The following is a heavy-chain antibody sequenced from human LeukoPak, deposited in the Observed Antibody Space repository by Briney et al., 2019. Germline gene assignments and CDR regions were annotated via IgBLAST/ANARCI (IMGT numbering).Heavy chain of an antibody. D-gene: IGHD1-1*01. CDR1: GFTFSSYS. CDR2: ISSSSSYI. V-gene: IGHV3-21*04. J-gene: IGHJ3*02. Sequence: GGSLRLSCAASGFTFSSYSMNWVRQAPGKGLEWVSSISSSSSYIYYADSVKGRFTISRDNSKNTLYLQMNSLRAEDTAVYYCAKDPPYNRGAFDIWGQGTMVTVSS. CDR3: AKDPPYNRGAFDI.